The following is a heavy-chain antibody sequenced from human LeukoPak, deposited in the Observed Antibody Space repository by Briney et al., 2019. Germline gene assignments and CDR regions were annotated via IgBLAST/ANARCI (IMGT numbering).Heavy chain of an antibody. V-gene: IGHV1-2*02. CDR2: INPNSGGT. D-gene: IGHD4-17*01. CDR1: GYTFTDYY. CDR3: ARDIRDYGDSPDY. J-gene: IGHJ4*02. Sequence: AASVKVSCKASGYTFTDYYMHWVRQAPRQGLEWMGWINPNSGGTKYAQIFQGRVTMTRDTSISTAYMELSRLRSDDTAVYYCARDIRDYGDSPDYWGQGTLVTVSS.